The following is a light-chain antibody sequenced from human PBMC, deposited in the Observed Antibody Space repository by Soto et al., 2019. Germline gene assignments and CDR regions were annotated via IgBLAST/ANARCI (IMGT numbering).Light chain of an antibody. J-gene: IGKJ4*01. Sequence: EIVMTQSPATLSVSPGERATLSCRASHSVSTRLAWYQQKPGQAPRLLIYDASTRATGLPARFSGSGSGTDFTLTISSLQSEDFAVYDCQHYTNWRLTFGGGTKVEIK. CDR1: HSVSTR. V-gene: IGKV3-15*01. CDR3: QHYTNWRLT. CDR2: DAS.